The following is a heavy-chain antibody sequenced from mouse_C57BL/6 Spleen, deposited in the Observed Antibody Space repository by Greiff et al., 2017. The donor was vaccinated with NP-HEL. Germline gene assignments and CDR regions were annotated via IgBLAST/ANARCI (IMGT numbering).Heavy chain of an antibody. CDR2: ISYDGSN. CDR3: AREGGYYYGSSYAMDY. J-gene: IGHJ4*01. V-gene: IGHV3-6*01. Sequence: EVQLQESGPGLVKPSQSLSLTCSVTGYSITSGYYWHWIRQFPGNKLEWMGYISYDGSNNYNPSLKNRISITRDTSKNQFFLKLNSVTTEDTATYYCAREGGYYYGSSYAMDYWGQGTSVTVSS. D-gene: IGHD1-1*01. CDR1: GYSITSGYY.